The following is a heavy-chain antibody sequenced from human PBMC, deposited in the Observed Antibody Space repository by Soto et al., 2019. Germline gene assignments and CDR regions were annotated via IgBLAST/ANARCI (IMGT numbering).Heavy chain of an antibody. CDR2: MNSDVSST. J-gene: IGHJ4*02. Sequence: GGSLRLSCAASGFTFSSYWMHWVRQASGKGLVWVSRMNSDVSSTTYADSVKGRFTISRDNARNTLYLQMNSLRAEDTAVYYCARVSGYFSPYDYWGQGTLVTVSS. V-gene: IGHV3-74*01. CDR1: GFTFSSYW. CDR3: ARVSGYFSPYDY. D-gene: IGHD1-26*01.